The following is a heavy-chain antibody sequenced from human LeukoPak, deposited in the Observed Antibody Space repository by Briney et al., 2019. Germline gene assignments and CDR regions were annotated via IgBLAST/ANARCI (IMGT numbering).Heavy chain of an antibody. CDR3: AGLTALGRSGYYPLDAFDI. V-gene: IGHV4-39*01. Sequence: PSETLSLTCTVSGGSISSSSYYWGWIRQPPGKGLEWIGSIYYSGSTYYNPSLKSRVTISVDTSKNQFSLKLSSVTAADTAVYYCAGLTALGRSGYYPLDAFDIWGQGTMVTVSS. J-gene: IGHJ3*02. CDR1: GGSISSSSYY. CDR2: IYYSGST. D-gene: IGHD3-3*01.